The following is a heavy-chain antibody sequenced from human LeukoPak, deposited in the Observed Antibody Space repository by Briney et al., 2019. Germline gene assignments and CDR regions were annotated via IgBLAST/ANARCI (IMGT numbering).Heavy chain of an antibody. CDR2: VSGYSGNT. J-gene: IGHJ4*02. V-gene: IGHV1-18*01. CDR1: GYTFSSYG. Sequence: ASVKVSCKASGYTFSSYGIRWVRQAPGQGLEWMGWVSGYSGNTKYAQKVHDRVTMTTDTSTSTAYMELRSLRSDDTAVYYCARDVDSTMVLFDYWGQGTLVTVSS. CDR3: ARDVDSTMVLFDY. D-gene: IGHD5-18*01.